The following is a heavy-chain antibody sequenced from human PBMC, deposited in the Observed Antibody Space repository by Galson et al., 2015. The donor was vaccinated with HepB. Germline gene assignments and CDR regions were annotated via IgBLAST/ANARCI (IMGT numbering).Heavy chain of an antibody. Sequence: CAISGDSVTSNSAVWNWIRQSPSRGLEWLGRTYFRSKWRIDYAMSVKSRITISADTSDNQFSLLLRSVTPEDTAVYYCAYGSDVWGPGTTVTVSS. J-gene: IGHJ6*02. V-gene: IGHV6-1*01. CDR1: GDSVTSNSAV. CDR3: AYGSDV. CDR2: TYFRSKWRI.